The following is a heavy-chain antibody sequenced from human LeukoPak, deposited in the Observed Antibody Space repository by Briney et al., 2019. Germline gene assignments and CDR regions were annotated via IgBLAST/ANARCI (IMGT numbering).Heavy chain of an antibody. Sequence: SETLSLTCAVYGGSFSGYYWSWIRQPPGKGLEWIGEINHSGSTNYNPSLKSRVTISVDTSKNQFSLKLSSVTAADTAVYYCARGHSYYDSSGYYYYFDYWAREPWSPSPQ. CDR2: INHSGST. D-gene: IGHD3-22*01. V-gene: IGHV4-34*01. CDR1: GGSFSGYY. CDR3: ARGHSYYDSSGYYYYFDY. J-gene: IGHJ4*02.